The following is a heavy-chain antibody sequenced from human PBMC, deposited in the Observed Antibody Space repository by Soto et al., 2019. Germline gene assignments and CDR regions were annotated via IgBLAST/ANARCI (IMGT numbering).Heavy chain of an antibody. D-gene: IGHD3-22*01. V-gene: IGHV4-4*02. CDR3: ARHSSYYYDSSAYYDS. Sequence: QVHLQESGPRLVQSSGTLSLTCGVSGAPISTGNWWTWVRQPPGKGLEWIGEIYHGGNTNYRPSLKSRVTISVDKSKNQCSLRLSSVTAADTAVYYCARHSSYYYDSSAYYDSWGQGTLVTVSS. J-gene: IGHJ5*01. CDR2: IYHGGNT. CDR1: GAPISTGNW.